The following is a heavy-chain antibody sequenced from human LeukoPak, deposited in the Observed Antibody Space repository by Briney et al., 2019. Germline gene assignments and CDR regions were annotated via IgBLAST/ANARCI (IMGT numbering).Heavy chain of an antibody. V-gene: IGHV3-7*01. J-gene: IGHJ4*02. CDR1: GFTFSSYW. Sequence: PGGSLRLSCAASGFTFSSYWMSWVRQAPGKGLEWVANVKQDGSEKYYVDSVKGRFTISRDNAKNSLYLQMNSLRAEDTAVYYCARRQGSYFDTSGYYYGWGQGTLVTVSS. D-gene: IGHD3-22*01. CDR2: VKQDGSEK. CDR3: ARRQGSYFDTSGYYYG.